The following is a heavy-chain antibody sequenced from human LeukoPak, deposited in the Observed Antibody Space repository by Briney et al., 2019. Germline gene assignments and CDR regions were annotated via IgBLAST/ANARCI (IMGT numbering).Heavy chain of an antibody. D-gene: IGHD4-17*01. Sequence: SQTLSLTCTVSGGSISSGDYYWSWIRQPPGKGLEWIGYIYYSGSTYYNPSLKSRVTISVDTSKNQFSLKLSSVTAADTAVYYCARGAMTTAYYFDYWGQGTLVTVSS. V-gene: IGHV4-30-4*08. CDR1: GGSISSGDYY. CDR2: IYYSGST. J-gene: IGHJ4*02. CDR3: ARGAMTTAYYFDY.